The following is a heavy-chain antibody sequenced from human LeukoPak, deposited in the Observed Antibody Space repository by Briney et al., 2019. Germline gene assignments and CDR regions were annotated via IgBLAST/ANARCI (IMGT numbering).Heavy chain of an antibody. V-gene: IGHV1-2*02. CDR1: GGTFSNYL. CDR2: INPNSGGT. Sequence: ASVKVSCKASGGTFSNYLIHWVRQAPGQGLEWMGWINPNSGGTNSAQKFQGRVTMTGDASTSTAYMELSSLTSDDTAVYYCARDFHNKKWYDGPGYYFDFWGQGTLVTVSS. J-gene: IGHJ4*02. D-gene: IGHD2-15*01. CDR3: ARDFHNKKWYDGPGYYFDF.